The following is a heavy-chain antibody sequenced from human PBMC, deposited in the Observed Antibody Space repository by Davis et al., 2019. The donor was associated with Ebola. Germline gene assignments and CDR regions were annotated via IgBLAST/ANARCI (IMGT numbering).Heavy chain of an antibody. CDR3: AKALPPYAADH. CDR1: GFTFSSYW. Sequence: HTAGSLTLSCAASGFTFSSYWMHWVRQAPGKGLVWVSRINSDGSSTSYADSVKGRFTISRDNAKNTLYLQMNSLRAEDTAVYYCAKALPPYAADHWGQGTLVTVSS. CDR2: INSDGSST. D-gene: IGHD3-16*01. J-gene: IGHJ5*02. V-gene: IGHV3-74*01.